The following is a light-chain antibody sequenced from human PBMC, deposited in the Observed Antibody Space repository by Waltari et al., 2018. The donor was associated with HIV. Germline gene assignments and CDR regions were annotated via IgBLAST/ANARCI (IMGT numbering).Light chain of an antibody. V-gene: IGKV4-1*01. Sequence: DIVMTQSPDSLAVSLGERATIHCRSSQSVLYNSNNKDYLAWYQQKPGQPPKLLIYWASTRDSGVPDRFSGSGSGTDFTLNISSLQAEDVAVYYCQQYYSTITFGQGTRLEIK. CDR3: QQYYSTIT. CDR2: WAS. CDR1: QSVLYNSNNKDY. J-gene: IGKJ5*01.